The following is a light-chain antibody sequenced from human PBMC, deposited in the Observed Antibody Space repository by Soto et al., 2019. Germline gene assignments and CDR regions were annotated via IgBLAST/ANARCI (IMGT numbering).Light chain of an antibody. Sequence: DIQMTQSPSTLSASIGDRVTITCRASQSISSWLAWYQQKPGKAPKLLIYDASILESGVPSRFSGSESGTEFTLTISSLQPDDFANYFCQQYNTYWTFGQGTKVDIK. CDR1: QSISSW. CDR2: DAS. V-gene: IGKV1-5*01. J-gene: IGKJ1*01. CDR3: QQYNTYWT.